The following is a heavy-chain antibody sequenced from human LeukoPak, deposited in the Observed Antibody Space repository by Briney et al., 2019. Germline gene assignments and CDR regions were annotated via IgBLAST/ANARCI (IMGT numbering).Heavy chain of an antibody. CDR2: IHYSGST. V-gene: IGHV4-59*01. CDR3: ATGGYCSSTSCYGPRWFDP. Sequence: SETLSLTCTVSGGPISSYYWSWIRQPPGKGLEWIGYIHYSGSTNYNPSLKSRVIISVDTSKNQFSLKLNSVTAADTAVYYCATGGYCSSTSCYGPRWFDPWGQGTLVTVSS. J-gene: IGHJ5*02. D-gene: IGHD2-2*01. CDR1: GGPISSYY.